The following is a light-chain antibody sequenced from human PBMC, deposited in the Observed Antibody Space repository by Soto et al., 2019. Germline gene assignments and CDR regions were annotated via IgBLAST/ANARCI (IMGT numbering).Light chain of an antibody. CDR2: DVS. J-gene: IGLJ1*01. CDR1: SIVVGGYNY. Sequence: QSALTQPASVSGSPGQSITISCTGTSIVVGGYNYVYWYQQHPGKAPKLMIYDVSNRPSGVSNRFSGSKSGNTASLTISGLQAEDEADYYCSSYTSSSTLLYVFGTGTKLTVL. V-gene: IGLV2-14*01. CDR3: SSYTSSSTLLYV.